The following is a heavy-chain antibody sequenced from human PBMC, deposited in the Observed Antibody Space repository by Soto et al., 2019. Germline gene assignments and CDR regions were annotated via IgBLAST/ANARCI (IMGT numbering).Heavy chain of an antibody. Sequence: SDTLSLTCTVSGVSISSSSYYWGWIRQPPGKVLEWIGSIYYSGITYYNPSLKSRVTISVDTSKNQFSLKLSSVTAADTAVYYCARCRVTAIRASRYYYYGMDVWGQGTTVTVSS. J-gene: IGHJ6*02. D-gene: IGHD2-21*02. CDR1: GVSISSSSYY. CDR2: IYYSGIT. CDR3: ARCRVTAIRASRYYYYGMDV. V-gene: IGHV4-39*01.